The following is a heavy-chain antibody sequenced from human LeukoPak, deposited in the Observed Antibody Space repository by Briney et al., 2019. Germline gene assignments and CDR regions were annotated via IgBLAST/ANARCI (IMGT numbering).Heavy chain of an antibody. D-gene: IGHD5-18*01. Sequence: SQTLSITCAISGDSVSSNSVAWNWIRQSPSRGLEWLGRTYYRFKWYHDYAVSVKSRITINPDTSKNQFSLQLNSVTPEDTAVYYCARDPLIVPAMDHWGQGSLVTVSS. CDR3: ARDPLIVPAMDH. V-gene: IGHV6-1*01. CDR1: GDSVSSNSVA. J-gene: IGHJ4*02. CDR2: TYYRFKWYH.